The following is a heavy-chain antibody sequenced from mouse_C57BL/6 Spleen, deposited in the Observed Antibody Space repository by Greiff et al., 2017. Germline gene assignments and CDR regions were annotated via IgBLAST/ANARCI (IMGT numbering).Heavy chain of an antibody. D-gene: IGHD1-1*01. V-gene: IGHV1-82*01. CDR3: FPNPVVADAMDY. CDR1: GYAFSSSW. J-gene: IGHJ4*01. Sequence: QVQLQQSGPELVKPGASVKISCKASGYAFSSSWMNWVKQRPGKGLEWIGRIYPGDGDTNYNGKFKGNATLTADKSSSTACMQLSSLTSEDSAVYFCFPNPVVADAMDYWGQGTSVTVSS. CDR2: IYPGDGDT.